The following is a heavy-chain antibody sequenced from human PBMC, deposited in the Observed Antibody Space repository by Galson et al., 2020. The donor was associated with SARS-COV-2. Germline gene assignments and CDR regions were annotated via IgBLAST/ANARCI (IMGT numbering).Heavy chain of an antibody. V-gene: IGHV3-33*01. D-gene: IGHD6-19*01. J-gene: IGHJ4*02. CDR2: IYYDGSNK. CDR3: AREGQASSGWAFDC. Sequence: GGSLRLSCAASGFTFKNHAMHWVRQAPGKGLEWVAQIYYDGSNKYYVDSVKGRFTISRDNSENTVYLQMTNLRVEDTAVYYCAREGQASSGWAFDCWGQGTLV. CDR1: GFTFKNHA.